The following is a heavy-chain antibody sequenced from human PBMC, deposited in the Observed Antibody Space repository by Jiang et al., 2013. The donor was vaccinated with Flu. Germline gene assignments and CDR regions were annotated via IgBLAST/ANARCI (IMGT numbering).Heavy chain of an antibody. CDR2: TYYRSKWNN. CDR3: ARDKGGGWYFNS. Sequence: QTLSLTCAISGDSVSNNSAAWNWIRQSPSRGLEWLGRTYYRSKWNNDYAVSVKSRMTISADTSKNQFSLQLNSVTPEDTAVYYCARDKGGGWYFNSWGQGTLVTVSS. D-gene: IGHD6-19*01. V-gene: IGHV6-1*01. J-gene: IGHJ4*02. CDR1: GDSVSNNSAA.